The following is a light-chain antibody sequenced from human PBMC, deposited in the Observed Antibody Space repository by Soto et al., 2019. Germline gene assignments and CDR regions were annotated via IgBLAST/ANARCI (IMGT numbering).Light chain of an antibody. V-gene: IGKV3-20*01. CDR1: QSVSSSY. J-gene: IGKJ4*01. CDR3: QQYGSSP. Sequence: EIVLTQSPGTLSLSPGERATXXXRASQSVSSSYLAWYQQKPGQAPRLLIYGASSRATGIPDRFSGSGSGTDFTLTISRLEPEDFAVYYCQQYGSSPLGGGTKVDVK. CDR2: GAS.